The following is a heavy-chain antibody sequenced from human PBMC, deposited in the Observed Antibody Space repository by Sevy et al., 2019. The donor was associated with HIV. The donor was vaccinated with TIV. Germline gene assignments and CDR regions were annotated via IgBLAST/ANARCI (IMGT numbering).Heavy chain of an antibody. V-gene: IGHV1-18*01. CDR1: GYTFTSYG. CDR2: ISAYNGNT. Sequence: ASVKVSCKASGYTFTSYGISWVRQAPGQGLEWMGWISAYNGNTNYAQKLQGRVTMTTDTSTSTAYMELRSLRSDDTAVYYCAGEACSSSSGPPERAFDIWGQGTMVTVSS. CDR3: AGEACSSSSGPPERAFDI. D-gene: IGHD2-2*01. J-gene: IGHJ3*02.